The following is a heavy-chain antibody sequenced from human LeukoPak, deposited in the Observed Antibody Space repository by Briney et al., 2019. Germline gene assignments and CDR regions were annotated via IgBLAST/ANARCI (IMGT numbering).Heavy chain of an antibody. CDR3: ARALAVAGSYFDY. Sequence: ASVKVSCKASGGTFSSYAISWVRQAPGQGLEWMGGIIPIFGTANYAQKFQGRVSITADKSTSTAYMELSSLRSEDTAVYYCARALAVAGSYFDYWGQGTLVTVSS. D-gene: IGHD6-19*01. CDR1: GGTFSSYA. CDR2: IIPIFGTA. J-gene: IGHJ4*02. V-gene: IGHV1-69*06.